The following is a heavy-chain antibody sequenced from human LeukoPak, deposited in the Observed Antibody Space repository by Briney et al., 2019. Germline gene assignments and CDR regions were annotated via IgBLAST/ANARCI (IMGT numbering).Heavy chain of an antibody. D-gene: IGHD3-22*01. V-gene: IGHV4-34*01. J-gene: IGHJ4*02. CDR3: ARGHPPHSANHPTYYYDSSGYYYDY. CDR2: INHSGST. Sequence: PSETLSLTCAVYGGSFSGYYWSWIRQPPGKGLEWIGEINHSGSTYYNPSLKSRVTISVDTSKNQFSLKLSSVTAADTAVYYCARGHPPHSANHPTYYYDSSGYYYDYWGQGTLVTVSS. CDR1: GGSFSGYY.